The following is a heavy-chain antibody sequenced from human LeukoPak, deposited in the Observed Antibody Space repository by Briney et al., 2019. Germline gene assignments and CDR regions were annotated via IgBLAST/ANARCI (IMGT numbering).Heavy chain of an antibody. Sequence: GGSLRLSCAASGFTFSSYAMSWVRQAPGKGLEWVANIKQDGSEKYYVDSVKGRFTISRDNGKNSLYLQMNSLRAEDTAVYYCARVVVTPWGQGTLVTVSS. CDR3: ARVVVTP. D-gene: IGHD3-22*01. J-gene: IGHJ5*02. V-gene: IGHV3-7*01. CDR1: GFTFSSYA. CDR2: IKQDGSEK.